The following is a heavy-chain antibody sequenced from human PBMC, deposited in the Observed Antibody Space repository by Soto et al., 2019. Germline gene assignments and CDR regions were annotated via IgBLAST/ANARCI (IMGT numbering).Heavy chain of an antibody. V-gene: IGHV4-34*01. CDR3: ARDYGDYVLSDYMDG. CDR1: GGSFSGYY. Sequence: SETLSLTCAVYGGSFSGYYWSWIRQPPGKGLEWIGEINHSGSTNYNPSLKSRATISLDTSKNQFSLKLSSVTAADTAVYYCARDYGDYVLSDYMDGWGKETTVTVSS. D-gene: IGHD4-17*01. CDR2: INHSGST. J-gene: IGHJ6*03.